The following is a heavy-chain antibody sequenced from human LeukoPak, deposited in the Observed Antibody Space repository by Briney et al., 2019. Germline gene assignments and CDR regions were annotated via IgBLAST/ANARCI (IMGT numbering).Heavy chain of an antibody. CDR2: ISDSGDIT. CDR3: AKDRRGGSYYAATLDI. CDR1: GFTFSSYA. D-gene: IGHD1-26*01. V-gene: IGHV3-23*01. Sequence: GGSLRLSCAASGFTFSSYAMSWVRQAPGRGLEWVSGISDSGDITYYADSVKGRFTISRDNSKNTLYVQMNSLRVEDTAVYYCAKDRRGGSYYAATLDIWGQGTMVTVSS. J-gene: IGHJ3*02.